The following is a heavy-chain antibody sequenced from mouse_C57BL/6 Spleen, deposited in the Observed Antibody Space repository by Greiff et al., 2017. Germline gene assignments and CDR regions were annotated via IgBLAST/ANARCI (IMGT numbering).Heavy chain of an antibody. J-gene: IGHJ4*01. CDR2: IWSDGST. CDR3: AISYYYGSSSYYYAMDY. V-gene: IGHV2-6*03. Sequence: VMLVESGPGLVAPSQSLSITCTVSGFSLTSYGVHWVRQPPGKGLEWLVVIWSDGSTTYNSALKSRLSISKDNSKSQVFLKMNSLQTDDTAMYYCAISYYYGSSSYYYAMDYWGQGTSVTVSS. CDR1: GFSLTSYG. D-gene: IGHD1-1*01.